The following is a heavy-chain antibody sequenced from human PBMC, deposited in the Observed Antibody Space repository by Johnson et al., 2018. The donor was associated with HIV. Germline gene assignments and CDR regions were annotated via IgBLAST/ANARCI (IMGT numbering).Heavy chain of an antibody. CDR3: AKERQLVRAFDI. J-gene: IGHJ3*02. CDR1: GFTFSSYA. V-gene: IGHV3-23*04. CDR2: ISGSGGST. Sequence: VQLVESGGGLVKPGGSLRLSCAASGFTFSSYAMSWVRQAPGKGLEWVSAISGSGGSTYYADSVRGRFTLSRDNSKNILFLQMNSLRPEDTAVYYCAKERQLVRAFDIWGQGTMVTVSS. D-gene: IGHD6-6*01.